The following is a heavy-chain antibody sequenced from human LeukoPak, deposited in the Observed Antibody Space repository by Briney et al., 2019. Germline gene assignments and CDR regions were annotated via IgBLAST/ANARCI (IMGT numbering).Heavy chain of an antibody. Sequence: SETLSLTCTVSGGSISSYYWSWIRQPAGKGLEWIGRIYTSGSTNYNPSLKSRVTMSLDTSKNQFSLKLSSVTAADTAVYYCARTISSSWYQDYWGQGTLVTVSS. CDR2: IYTSGST. V-gene: IGHV4-4*07. D-gene: IGHD6-13*01. CDR3: ARTISSSWYQDY. J-gene: IGHJ4*02. CDR1: GGSISSYY.